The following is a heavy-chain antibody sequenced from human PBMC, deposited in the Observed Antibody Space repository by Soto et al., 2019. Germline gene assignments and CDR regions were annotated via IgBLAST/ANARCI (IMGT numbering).Heavy chain of an antibody. CDR3: ARGAADTAMVDS. CDR2: IFYSGST. V-gene: IGHV4-59*01. Sequence: SETLSLTCTVSGGSIRSYYWTWIRQPPGKGLEWLGYIFYSGSTFYNPSLKSRVTISIHTSKSQFSLQLTSVTAADTAVYYCARGAADTAMVDSWGQGTLVTSPQ. J-gene: IGHJ4*02. CDR1: GGSIRSYY. D-gene: IGHD5-18*01.